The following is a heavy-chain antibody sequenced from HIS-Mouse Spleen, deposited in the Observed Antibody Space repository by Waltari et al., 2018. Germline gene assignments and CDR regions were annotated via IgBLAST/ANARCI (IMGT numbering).Heavy chain of an antibody. CDR2: IYYSGSP. V-gene: IGHV4-39*07. J-gene: IGHJ2*01. CDR1: GGPISSSSYY. Sequence: QLQLQESGPGLVKPSETLSLTCTVSGGPISSSSYYWGWIRPPPGKGLGWIGRIYYSGSPTTNPSLKRRGTRSVDTSKNQFSLQLSSVTAADTAVYYCAREIPYSSSWYDWYFDLWGRGTLVTVSS. CDR3: AREIPYSSSWYDWYFDL. D-gene: IGHD6-13*01.